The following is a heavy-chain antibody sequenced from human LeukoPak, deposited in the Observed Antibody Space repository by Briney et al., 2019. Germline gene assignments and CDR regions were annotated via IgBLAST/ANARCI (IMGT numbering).Heavy chain of an antibody. J-gene: IGHJ5*02. CDR1: GGTFSSYA. Sequence: ASVKVSCKASGGTFSSYAISWVRQAPGQGLEWMGWINPNSGGTNYAQKFQGRVTMTRDTSISTAYMELSRLRSDDTAVYYCARDGFMVDIVVVPAAIEVWFDPWGQGTLVTVSS. D-gene: IGHD2-2*03. CDR3: ARDGFMVDIVVVPAAIEVWFDP. CDR2: INPNSGGT. V-gene: IGHV1-2*02.